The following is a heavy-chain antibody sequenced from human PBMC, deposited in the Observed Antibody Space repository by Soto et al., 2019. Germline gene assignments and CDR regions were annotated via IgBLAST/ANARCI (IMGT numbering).Heavy chain of an antibody. J-gene: IGHJ4*02. CDR3: ARGGGLNPLKFSFDY. Sequence: PGGSLRLSCAASGFTFSTYAVNWLRQAQGKGLEWLSYISISSATISYADSVKGRFTISRDNGKNSLFLQMDSLRDEDTAVYYCARGGGLNPLKFSFDYWGRGTLVTVSS. V-gene: IGHV3-48*02. CDR2: ISISSATI. CDR1: GFTFSTYA.